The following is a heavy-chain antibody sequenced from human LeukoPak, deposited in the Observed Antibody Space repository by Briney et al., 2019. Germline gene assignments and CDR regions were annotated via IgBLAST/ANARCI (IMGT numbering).Heavy chain of an antibody. V-gene: IGHV3-13*04. CDR1: GFTFNNYA. Sequence: PGGSLRLSCAASGFTFNNYAMHWVRQATGKGLEWVSTIGTADDTYYSGSVKGRFTISRDNAKNSLYLQMNSLRAEDTAVYYCARDAGDFWSGYPFYYYYYGMDVWGQGTTVTVSS. D-gene: IGHD3-3*01. CDR3: ARDAGDFWSGYPFYYYYYGMDV. CDR2: IGTADDT. J-gene: IGHJ6*02.